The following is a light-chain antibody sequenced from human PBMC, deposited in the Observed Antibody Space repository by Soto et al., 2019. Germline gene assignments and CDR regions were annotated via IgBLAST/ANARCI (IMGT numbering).Light chain of an antibody. CDR2: GAS. Sequence: EVVVTQSPGTLSLPPGERATLSCRASQSVTSDYLAWYQQKPGQSPRLLMSGASRRATGVPDRFSGSGSGTDFTLTISRLEPEDFAVYYCQHYGHALWAFGQGTKVDIK. V-gene: IGKV3-20*01. CDR1: QSVTSDY. CDR3: QHYGHALWA. J-gene: IGKJ1*01.